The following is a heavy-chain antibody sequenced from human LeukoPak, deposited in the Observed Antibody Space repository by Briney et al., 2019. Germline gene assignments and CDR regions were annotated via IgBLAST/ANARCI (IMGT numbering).Heavy chain of an antibody. CDR2: IYPGDSDT. CDR3: ARDDAFDI. V-gene: IGHV5-51*01. CDR1: GYRFSSYW. Sequence: PGESLKISCQGSGYRFSSYWIAWVRQMPGKGLGWMGIIYPGDSDTRYSPSFQGQVTISADKSVSTAYLQWSSLKASDTAMYYCARDDAFDIWGQGTMVTVSS. J-gene: IGHJ3*02.